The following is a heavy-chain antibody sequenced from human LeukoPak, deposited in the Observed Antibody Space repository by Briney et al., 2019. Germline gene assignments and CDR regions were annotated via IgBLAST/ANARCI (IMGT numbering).Heavy chain of an antibody. V-gene: IGHV1-2*02. J-gene: IGHJ4*02. Sequence: ASVKVSCKASGYIFSDYYMHWVRQAPGQGLAWMGWINPNSGGTNYAQKFQGRVTMTRDTSISTAYMELSRLRSDETAVYYCARDHSQYYYDSSGYVDYWGQGTLVTVSS. D-gene: IGHD3-22*01. CDR1: GYIFSDYY. CDR3: ARDHSQYYYDSSGYVDY. CDR2: INPNSGGT.